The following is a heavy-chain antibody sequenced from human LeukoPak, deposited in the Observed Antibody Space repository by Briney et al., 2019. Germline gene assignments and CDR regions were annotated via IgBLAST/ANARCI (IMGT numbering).Heavy chain of an antibody. CDR2: IRQDGSEK. CDR1: GFTFSSYW. V-gene: IGHV3-7*01. Sequence: GGSLRLSCAASGFTFSSYWMSWVRQAPGKGLEWVANIRQDGSEKYYVDSVKGRFTISRDNAKKSLYLQMNSLRVEDTAVYYCARGHDPLWPNDYWGQGTLVTVSS. CDR3: ARGHDPLWPNDY. D-gene: IGHD3-10*01. J-gene: IGHJ4*02.